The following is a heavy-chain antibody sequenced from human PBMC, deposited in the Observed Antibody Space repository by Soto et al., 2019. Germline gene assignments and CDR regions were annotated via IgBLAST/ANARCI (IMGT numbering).Heavy chain of an antibody. Sequence: SGGSLRLSCAASGFSFSGSGIHWVRQASGKGLEWIGRIRSKPKNYATAYVASVKGRFTISRDDSKNTAYLQMNSLKTEDTAVYYCTRLDDVRIEPAFDYWGQGT. CDR1: GFSFSGSG. CDR2: IRSKPKNYAT. J-gene: IGHJ4*02. V-gene: IGHV3-73*01. CDR3: TRLDDVRIEPAFDY. D-gene: IGHD2-2*01.